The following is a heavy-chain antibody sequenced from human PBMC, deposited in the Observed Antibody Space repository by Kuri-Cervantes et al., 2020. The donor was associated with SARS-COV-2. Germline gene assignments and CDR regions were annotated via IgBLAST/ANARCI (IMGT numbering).Heavy chain of an antibody. CDR3: ARPYCSITTCYDGTFDS. V-gene: IGHV1-69*06. D-gene: IGHD2-2*01. J-gene: IGHJ4*02. Sequence: SVKVSCKASGGTFSSYAVTWVRQAPGRGLEWMGRIIPLFGTTIYAQEFQGRVTLTADKSTNTAYMELSSLRSEDTAVYYCARPYCSITTCYDGTFDSWGQGTLVTVSS. CDR1: GGTFSSYA. CDR2: IIPLFGTT.